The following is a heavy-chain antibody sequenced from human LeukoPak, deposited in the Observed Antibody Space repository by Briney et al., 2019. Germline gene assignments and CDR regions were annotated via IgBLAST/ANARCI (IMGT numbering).Heavy chain of an antibody. D-gene: IGHD3-10*01. J-gene: IGHJ4*02. CDR3: AKDTYYYGSGIDY. CDR2: LHSDGSST. CDR1: GFTFSGYW. V-gene: IGHV3-74*01. Sequence: GGSLRLSCAASGFTFSGYWMHWVRQAPGKGLVWVSRLHSDGSSTNYADSVKGRFTISRDNAKNSLYLQMNSLRAEDMALYYCAKDTYYYGSGIDYWGQGTLVTVSS.